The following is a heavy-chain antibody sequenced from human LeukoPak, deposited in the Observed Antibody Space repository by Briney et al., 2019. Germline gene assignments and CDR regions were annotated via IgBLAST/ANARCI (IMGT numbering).Heavy chain of an antibody. Sequence: KTGGSLRLSCAASGFSFSNFGMHWVRQAPGKGLEWVSYISSSSSYTEYADSVKGRFTISRDNAKNSVYLQMNSLRADDTAVYYCAREGGYGSGRGWFDPWGQGTLVTVSS. CDR2: ISSSSSYT. CDR3: AREGGYGSGRGWFDP. D-gene: IGHD3-10*01. CDR1: GFSFSNFG. V-gene: IGHV3-21*05. J-gene: IGHJ5*02.